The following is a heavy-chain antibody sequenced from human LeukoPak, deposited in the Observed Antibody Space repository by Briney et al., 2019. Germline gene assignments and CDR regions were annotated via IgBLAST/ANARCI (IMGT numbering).Heavy chain of an antibody. CDR3: ARESGGNTPYYFDY. J-gene: IGHJ4*02. CDR2: ISYDDGSNK. CDR1: GFTFSTYA. D-gene: IGHD2-2*02. Sequence: GRSLRLSCAASGFTFSTYALHWVRQAPGKGLEWVAVISYDDGSNKYYADSVKGRFTISRDNSKNTLYLQMNSLRAEDTAVYYCARESGGNTPYYFDYWGQGTLVTVSS. V-gene: IGHV3-30*04.